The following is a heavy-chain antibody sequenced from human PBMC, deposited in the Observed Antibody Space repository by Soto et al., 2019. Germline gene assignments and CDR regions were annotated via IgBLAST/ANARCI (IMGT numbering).Heavy chain of an antibody. Sequence: QVQLQESGPGLVKPSETLSLTCTVSGGSISSYYWSWIRQPPGKGLEWIGYIYYSGSTNYNPSLKSRVTISVATSNTQFSLKLSSVTAADTAVYYCARVWGGAFDFWGQGTMVTVSS. D-gene: IGHD3-10*01. V-gene: IGHV4-59*01. J-gene: IGHJ3*01. CDR2: IYYSGST. CDR1: GGSISSYY. CDR3: ARVWGGAFDF.